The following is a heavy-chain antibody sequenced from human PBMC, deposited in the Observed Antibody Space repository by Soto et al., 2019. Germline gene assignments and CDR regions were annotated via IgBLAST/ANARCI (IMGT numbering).Heavy chain of an antibody. V-gene: IGHV1-2*04. CDR3: ARVRRTEGGGYKWFDP. J-gene: IGHJ5*02. Sequence: ASVKVSCKASGYTFTDYYMHWVRQAPGQGLEWMGWINPNSGGTNYAQKFQGWVTMTRDTSISTAYMELSRLRSEDSAVYYCARVRRTEGGGYKWFDPWGQGTLVTVS. CDR2: INPNSGGT. CDR1: GYTFTDYY. D-gene: IGHD3-16*01.